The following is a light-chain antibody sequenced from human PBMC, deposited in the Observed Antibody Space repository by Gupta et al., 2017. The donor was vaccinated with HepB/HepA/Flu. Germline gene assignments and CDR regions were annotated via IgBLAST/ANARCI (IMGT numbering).Light chain of an antibody. CDR3: MQSVQLPWT. J-gene: IGKJ1*01. CDR1: QSLLQSDGRTY. V-gene: IGKV2D-29*01. CDR2: EVS. Sequence: DIVMTQTPLSLSVTPGQAASISCKSSQSLLQSDGRTYFSWYLQKPVPPPQLLIYEVSNRFSGVPDRFSGSGSGTAFTLKISRVDAGDVGFYYCMQSVQLPWTFGQGTKVEIK.